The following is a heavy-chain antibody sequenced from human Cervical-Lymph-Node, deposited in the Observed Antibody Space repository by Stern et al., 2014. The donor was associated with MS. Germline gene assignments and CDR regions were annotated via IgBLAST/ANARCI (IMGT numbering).Heavy chain of an antibody. CDR2: INTSNGNT. CDR3: ARGDVGSGWYDYGMDV. D-gene: IGHD6-19*01. CDR1: GYMFSSYG. V-gene: IGHV1-18*01. Sequence: VHLVESGAEVKKPGASVKVSCKASGYMFSSYGINWVRQAPGQGLEWMGWINTSNGNTKNAQKIQGRVTMTADTSTGTAYMELRSLRSDDTAMYYCARGDVGSGWYDYGMDVWGQGTTVTVSS. J-gene: IGHJ6*02.